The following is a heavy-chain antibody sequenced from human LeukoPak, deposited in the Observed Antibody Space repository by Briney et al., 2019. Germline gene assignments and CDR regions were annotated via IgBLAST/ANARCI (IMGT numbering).Heavy chain of an antibody. CDR3: AKDRWCSSTSCYRPFDY. J-gene: IGHJ4*02. Sequence: GGSLRLSCAASGFTFSSYAMSWVRQAPGKGLEWVSAISGSGGSTYYADSVKGRFTISRDKSKNTLYLQMNSLRAEDTAVYYCAKDRWCSSTSCYRPFDYWGQGTLVTVSS. CDR1: GFTFSSYA. CDR2: ISGSGGST. V-gene: IGHV3-23*01. D-gene: IGHD2-2*01.